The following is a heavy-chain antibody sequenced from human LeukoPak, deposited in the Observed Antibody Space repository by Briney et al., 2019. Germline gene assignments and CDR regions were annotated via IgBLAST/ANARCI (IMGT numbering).Heavy chain of an antibody. CDR1: RGSMSSGGYF. CDR2: TYESGSS. CDR3: ARDSHTPMVLDF. Sequence: PSQTLSLTCTVSRGSMSSGGYFWTWIRQTPGKGLEWIGHTYESGSSNYNPSLKSRVTMSVDRSRNQVSLRLTSVTAADTAVYYCARDSHTPMVLDFWGQGNVVTVSS. D-gene: IGHD5-18*01. J-gene: IGHJ4*02. V-gene: IGHV4-30-2*01.